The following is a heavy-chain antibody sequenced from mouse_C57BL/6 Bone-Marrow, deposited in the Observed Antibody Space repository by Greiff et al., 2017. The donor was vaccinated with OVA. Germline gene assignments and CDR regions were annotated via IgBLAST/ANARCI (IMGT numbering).Heavy chain of an antibody. CDR1: GFTFSSYA. D-gene: IGHD1-1*01. V-gene: IGHV5-4*03. Sequence: EVKLVESGGGLVKPGGSLKLSCAASGFTFSSYAMSWVRQTPEKRLEWVATISDGGSYTYYPDNVKGRFTISRDNAKNNLYLQMSHLKSEDTAMYYCARVSYYGSSYNYWGQGTTLTVSS. J-gene: IGHJ2*01. CDR3: ARVSYYGSSYNY. CDR2: ISDGGSYT.